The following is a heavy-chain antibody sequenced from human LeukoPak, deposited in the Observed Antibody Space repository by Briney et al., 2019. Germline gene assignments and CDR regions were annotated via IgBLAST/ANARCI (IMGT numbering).Heavy chain of an antibody. J-gene: IGHJ6*02. D-gene: IGHD3-3*01. CDR3: AKHLREWLLINYYGMDV. Sequence: PGGSLRLSCAASGFTFSSYAMSWVRQAPGKGLEWVSAISGSGGSTYYADSVKGRFTISRDNSKNTLYLQMNSLRAEDTAVYYCAKHLREWLLINYYGMDVWGQGTTVTVSS. CDR2: ISGSGGST. V-gene: IGHV3-23*01. CDR1: GFTFSSYA.